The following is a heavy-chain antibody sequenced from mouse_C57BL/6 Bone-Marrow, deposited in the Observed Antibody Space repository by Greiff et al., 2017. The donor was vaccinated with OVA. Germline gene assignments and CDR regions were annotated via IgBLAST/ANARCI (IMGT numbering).Heavy chain of an antibody. CDR3: ARWGYYYGSSGSPYCYFDV. J-gene: IGHJ1*03. V-gene: IGHV1-9*01. CDR2: ILPGSGST. CDR1: GYTFTGYW. Sequence: QVQLQQSGAELMKPGASVKLSCKATGYTFTGYWIEWVKQRPGHGLEWIGEILPGSGSTNYNEKFKGKATFTADTSSNTAYMQLSSLTTEDSAIYSCARWGYYYGSSGSPYCYFDVWGTGTTVTVSS. D-gene: IGHD1-1*01.